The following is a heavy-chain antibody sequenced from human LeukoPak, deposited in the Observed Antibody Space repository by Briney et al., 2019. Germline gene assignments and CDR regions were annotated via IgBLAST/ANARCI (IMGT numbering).Heavy chain of an antibody. CDR3: AEEEGYCSSTSCYAGYDYFDY. CDR1: GFAFSSYW. Sequence: AGGSLRLSCVASGFAFSSYWMSWVRQAPGKGLEWVSAISGSGGSTYYADSVKGRFTISRDNSKNTLYLQMNSLRAEDTAVYYCAEEEGYCSSTSCYAGYDYFDYWGQRTLVTVSS. CDR2: ISGSGGST. V-gene: IGHV3-23*01. J-gene: IGHJ4*02. D-gene: IGHD2-2*01.